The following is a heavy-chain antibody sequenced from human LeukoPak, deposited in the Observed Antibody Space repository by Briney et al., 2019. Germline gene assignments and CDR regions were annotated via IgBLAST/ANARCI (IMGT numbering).Heavy chain of an antibody. V-gene: IGHV3-30*18. CDR2: ISYDGSNK. Sequence: PGGSLRLSCAASGFTFSSYGMHWVRQAPGKGLEWVAVISYDGSNKYYADSVKGRFTISRDNSKNTLYLQMNSLRAEDTAVYYCAKSYSSSWYGTYYFDYWGQGTLVTVSS. CDR3: AKSYSSSWYGTYYFDY. D-gene: IGHD6-13*01. CDR1: GFTFSSYG. J-gene: IGHJ4*02.